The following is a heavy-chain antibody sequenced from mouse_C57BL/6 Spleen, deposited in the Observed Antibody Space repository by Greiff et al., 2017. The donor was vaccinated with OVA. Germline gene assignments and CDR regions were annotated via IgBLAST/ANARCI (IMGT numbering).Heavy chain of an antibody. D-gene: IGHD2-1*01. V-gene: IGHV1-76*01. CDR2: IYPGSGNT. J-gene: IGHJ4*01. CDR3: ARSYGNYGGAMDY. Sequence: VQLQQSGAELVRPGASVKLSCKASGYTFTDYYINWVKQRPGQGLEWIARIYPGSGNTYYNEKFKGKATLTAEKSSSTAYMQLSSLTSEDSAVYFCARSYGNYGGAMDYWGQGTSVTVSS. CDR1: GYTFTDYY.